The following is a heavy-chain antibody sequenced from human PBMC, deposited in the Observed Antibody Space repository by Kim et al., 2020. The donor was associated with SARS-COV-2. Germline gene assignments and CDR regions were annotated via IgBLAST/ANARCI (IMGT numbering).Heavy chain of an antibody. CDR2: FNHIGST. Sequence: GSLSLTCAVYGGSFSGYYWSWIRQPPGKGLEWIGEFNHIGSTNSNPSPKSRPTISVDTSKNQFSLKLSSVPAADTAVYYCARAGRQCLVRPIFHYFDYWGQGTLVTVSS. V-gene: IGHV4-34*01. CDR1: GGSFSGYY. J-gene: IGHJ4*02. D-gene: IGHD6-19*01. CDR3: ARAGRQCLVRPIFHYFDY.